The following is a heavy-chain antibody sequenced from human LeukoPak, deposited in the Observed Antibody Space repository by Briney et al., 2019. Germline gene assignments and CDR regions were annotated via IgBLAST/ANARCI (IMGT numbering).Heavy chain of an antibody. CDR1: GGSISSGDYY. CDR3: AHSSWYYYFDY. V-gene: IGHV4-30-4*01. CDR2: IYYSGST. Sequence: SQTLSLTCTVSGGSISSGDYYWSWIRQPPGKGLEWIGYIYYSGSTNYNPSLKSRVTISVDTSKNQFSLKLSSVTAADTAVYHCAHSSWYYYFDYWGQGTLVTVSS. J-gene: IGHJ4*02. D-gene: IGHD6-13*01.